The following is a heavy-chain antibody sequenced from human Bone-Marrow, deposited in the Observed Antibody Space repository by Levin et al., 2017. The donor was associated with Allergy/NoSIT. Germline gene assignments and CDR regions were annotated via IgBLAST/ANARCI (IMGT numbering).Heavy chain of an antibody. CDR2: IIPTFGRA. V-gene: IGHV1-69*13. D-gene: IGHD6-6*01. CDR3: AGGGDVVAKIAASLPYYAMDV. CDR1: GGIFSRTV. J-gene: IGHJ6*02. Sequence: SVKVSCKPSGGIFSRTVLNWVRQAPGQGLEWMGGIIPTFGRANYAQNFQDRLTITADESTRTAYMELSSLRSEDTAVYYCAGGGDVVAKIAASLPYYAMDVWGQGTTVTVSS.